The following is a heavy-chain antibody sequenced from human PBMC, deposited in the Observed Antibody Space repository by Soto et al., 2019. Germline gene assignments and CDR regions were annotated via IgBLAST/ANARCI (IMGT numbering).Heavy chain of an antibody. CDR3: ARDRSSDPNYYYYMDV. D-gene: IGHD6-19*01. CDR2: IIPILGIE. V-gene: IGHV1-69*04. CDR1: GGTFSSYA. J-gene: IGHJ6*03. Sequence: QVQLVQSGAEVKKPGSSVKVSCKASGGTFSSYAITWVRQAPGQGLEWMGRIIPILGIENYAQKFQDRVTITADKSTSTVYMELSSLRSEDTAVYYCARDRSSDPNYYYYMDVWGKGTMVTVSS.